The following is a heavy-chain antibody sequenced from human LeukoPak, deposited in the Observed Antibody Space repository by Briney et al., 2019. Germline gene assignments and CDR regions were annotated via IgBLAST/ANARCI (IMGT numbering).Heavy chain of an antibody. V-gene: IGHV1-69*05. CDR1: GGTFSSYA. D-gene: IGHD2-2*01. CDR3: ARVVRSETTRPPFYYMDV. CDR2: IIPIFGTA. J-gene: IGHJ6*03. Sequence: ASVKVSCKASGGTFSSYAISWVRQAPGQGLEWMGGIIPIFGTANYAQKFQGRVTITTDESTSTAYMELSSLRSEDTAVYYCARVVRSETTRPPFYYMDVWGKGTTVTVSS.